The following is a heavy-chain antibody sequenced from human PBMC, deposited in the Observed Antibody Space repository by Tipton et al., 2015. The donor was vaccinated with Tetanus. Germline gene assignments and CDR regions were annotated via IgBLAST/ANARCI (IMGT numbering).Heavy chain of an antibody. V-gene: IGHV4-34*01. D-gene: IGHD5-24*01. CDR3: ARTTRRWLHPDY. CDR2: ICHSGSS. J-gene: IGHJ4*02. Sequence: TLSLTCTVSGGSFSLYYWNWVRQSPGKGLEWIGEICHSGSSSYSPSLKSRVTISVDTAKNQFSLQLASVTASDTAIYYCARTTRRWLHPDYWGQGTLVTVSS. CDR1: GGSFSLYY.